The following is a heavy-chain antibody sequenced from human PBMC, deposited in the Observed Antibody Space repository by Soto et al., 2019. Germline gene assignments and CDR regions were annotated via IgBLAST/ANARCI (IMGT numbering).Heavy chain of an antibody. CDR3: ARTRYGSSTSGFYSYYGMDG. CDR1: GGPFSSYA. V-gene: IGHV1-69*13. J-gene: IGHJ6*04. Sequence: SVQVSCKASGGPFSSYAISWVRQAPGQGLEWMGGIIPIFGTANYAQKFQGRVTITADESTSTAYMELSSLRSEDTAVYYCARTRYGSSTSGFYSYYGMDGWGKGPMVTVSS. CDR2: IIPIFGTA. D-gene: IGHD2-2*01.